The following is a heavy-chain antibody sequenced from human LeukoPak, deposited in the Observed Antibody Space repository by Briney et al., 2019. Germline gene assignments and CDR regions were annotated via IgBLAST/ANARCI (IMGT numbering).Heavy chain of an antibody. D-gene: IGHD3-22*01. CDR2: IRYDGSNK. V-gene: IGHV3-30*02. CDR1: GFTLSSYG. J-gene: IGHJ4*02. Sequence: PGGSLRPSCAASGFTLSSYGMHWVRQAPGKGLEWVAFIRYDGSNKYYADSVKGRFTISRDNSKNTLYLQMNSLRVEDTAVYYCAKDLLYYYDTSGHLGYWGQGTLVTVSS. CDR3: AKDLLYYYDTSGHLGY.